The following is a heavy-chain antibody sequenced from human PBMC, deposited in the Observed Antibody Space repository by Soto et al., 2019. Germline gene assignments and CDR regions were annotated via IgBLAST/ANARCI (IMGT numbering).Heavy chain of an antibody. J-gene: IGHJ6*02. CDR2: IKQDGSER. D-gene: IGHD1-7*01. CDR1: GFTFSSYW. V-gene: IGHV3-7*01. CDR3: ARXSPDMTGTGNYYYGMDV. Sequence: PGESLRLSCAASGFTFSSYWMSWIRQAPGKGLEWVANIKQDGSERYYVDSVKGRFTISRDNAKNSLYLQMNSLRAEDTAVYYCARXSPDMTGTGNYYYGMDVWGQGTTVTVSS.